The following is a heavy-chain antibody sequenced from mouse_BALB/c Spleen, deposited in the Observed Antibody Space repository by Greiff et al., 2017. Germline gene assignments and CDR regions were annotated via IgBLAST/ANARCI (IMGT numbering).Heavy chain of an antibody. CDR1: GFTFTSYW. D-gene: IGHD2-14*01. CDR3: AAWYERFAY. CDR2: IYPSTGYT. V-gene: IGHV1-7*01. Sequence: QVQLQQSWAELAKPGALVEMSFQASGFTFTSYWIHWVKQRPGQGLEWIGYIYPSTGYTEYNQKFKDKATLTADKSSSTAYMQLSILTSEDSAVYYCAAWYERFAYWGQGTLVTVSA. J-gene: IGHJ3*01.